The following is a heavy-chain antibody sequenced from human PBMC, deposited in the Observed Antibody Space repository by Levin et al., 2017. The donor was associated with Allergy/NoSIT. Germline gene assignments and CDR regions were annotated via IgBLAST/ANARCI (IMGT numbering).Heavy chain of an antibody. CDR1: GFSFSDSY. Sequence: GGSLRLSCAASGFSFSDSYMTWIRQAPGKGLEWVSYISRRGDYANYADSVKGRFTISRDHAKNSLSLHMNSLRAEDTAVYYCARTVGSGDCSGGSCSNWFDPWGQGTLVTVSS. D-gene: IGHD2-15*01. CDR2: ISRRGDYA. V-gene: IGHV3-11*03. CDR3: ARTVGSGDCSGGSCSNWFDP. J-gene: IGHJ5*02.